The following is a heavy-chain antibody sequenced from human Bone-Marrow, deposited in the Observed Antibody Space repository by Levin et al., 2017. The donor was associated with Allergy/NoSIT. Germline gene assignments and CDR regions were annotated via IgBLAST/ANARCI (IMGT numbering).Heavy chain of an antibody. Sequence: SVKVSCKASGGTFNRYLISWVRQAPGQGLEWMGGIIPIYNTAKYAQKFQGRVTIIAEDSTGTGYMELSSLTSEDTAVYYCARDGLGYCSGDNCLDAFDIWGQGTMVIVSS. J-gene: IGHJ3*02. CDR3: ARDGLGYCSGDNCLDAFDI. V-gene: IGHV1-69*13. D-gene: IGHD2-15*01. CDR1: GGTFNRYL. CDR2: IIPIYNTA.